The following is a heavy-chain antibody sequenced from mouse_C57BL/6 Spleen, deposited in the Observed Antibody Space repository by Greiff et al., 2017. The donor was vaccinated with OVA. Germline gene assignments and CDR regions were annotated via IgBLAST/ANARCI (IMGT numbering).Heavy chain of an antibody. Sequence: EVQLKESGGGLVKPGGSLKLSCAASGFTFSDYGMHWVRQAPEKGLEWVAYISSGSSTIYYADTVKGRFTISRDNAKNTLFLQMTSLRSEDTAMYYCARTPFAYWGQGTLVTVSA. V-gene: IGHV5-17*01. CDR1: GFTFSDYG. CDR2: ISSGSSTI. CDR3: ARTPFAY. J-gene: IGHJ3*01.